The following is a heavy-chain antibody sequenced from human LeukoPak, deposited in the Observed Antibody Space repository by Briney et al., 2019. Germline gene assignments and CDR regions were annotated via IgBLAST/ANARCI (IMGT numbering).Heavy chain of an antibody. CDR3: AKRPITGDDKSFDY. CDR1: GFTVRNYA. Sequence: PGGALRLSCAASGFTVRNYAMNWVRQAPGKGLEWVSTIRESSGDTYYEDSVKGRFTISRDISENTVYLQMFSLRVEDTAVYFCAKRPITGDDKSFDYWGQGTLVTVSS. J-gene: IGHJ4*02. D-gene: IGHD3-9*01. CDR2: IRESSGDT. V-gene: IGHV3-23*01.